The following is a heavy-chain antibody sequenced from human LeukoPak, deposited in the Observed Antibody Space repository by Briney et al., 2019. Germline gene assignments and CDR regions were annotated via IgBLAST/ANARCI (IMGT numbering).Heavy chain of an antibody. CDR1: GFTFSSYA. D-gene: IGHD3-3*01. V-gene: IGHV3-23*01. J-gene: IGHJ6*02. CDR2: ISGSGGDT. CDR3: ARTLVTISGVVRQYYYAMDV. Sequence: GGSLRLSCVASGFTFSSYAMSWVRQAPGKGREWVSIISGSGGDTYYADSVKGRFTISRDNSKNTVYLQMNSLRAEDTAVYYCARTLVTISGVVRQYYYAMDVWGQGTTVTVSS.